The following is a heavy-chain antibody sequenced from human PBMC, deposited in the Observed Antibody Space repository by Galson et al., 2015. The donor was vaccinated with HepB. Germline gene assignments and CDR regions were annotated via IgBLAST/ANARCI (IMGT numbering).Heavy chain of an antibody. CDR1: GGSFSGYY. V-gene: IGHV4-34*01. Sequence: ETLSLTCAVYGGSFSGYYWGWIRQPPGKELEWIGDVYDGGRNYYNPSLKSRVTISLDTSKNRFFLKMTSVTAADTAVYYCARETGGTATHYMAVWGKGTTVTVSS. CDR3: ARETGGTATHYMAV. CDR2: VYDGGRN. J-gene: IGHJ6*03. D-gene: IGHD2-8*02.